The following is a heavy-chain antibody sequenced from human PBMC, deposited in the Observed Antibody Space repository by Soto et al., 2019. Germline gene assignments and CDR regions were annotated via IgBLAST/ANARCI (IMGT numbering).Heavy chain of an antibody. D-gene: IGHD2-2*01. Sequence: SETLSLTCTVSGGSISSYYWSWIRQPPGKGLEWIGYIYYSGSTYYNPSLKSRVTISVDTSKNQFSLKLSSVTAADTAVYYCARGFEYPGTFDYWGQGTLVTVSS. CDR1: GGSISSYY. CDR3: ARGFEYPGTFDY. V-gene: IGHV4-59*08. CDR2: IYYSGST. J-gene: IGHJ4*02.